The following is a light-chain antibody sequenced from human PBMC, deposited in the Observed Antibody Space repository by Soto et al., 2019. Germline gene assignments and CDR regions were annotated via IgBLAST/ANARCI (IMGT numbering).Light chain of an antibody. J-gene: IGKJ1*01. Sequence: EIVLTQSPGTLSLSPGERATPSCRPSQSFSTSSLAWFQQKPGQAPRLLIYGASSRATGIPDRFSGSGSGTDFTLTISRLEPEDFAVYYCQQYGSSPREFGQGTKVEIK. V-gene: IGKV3-20*01. CDR2: GAS. CDR1: QSFSTSS. CDR3: QQYGSSPRE.